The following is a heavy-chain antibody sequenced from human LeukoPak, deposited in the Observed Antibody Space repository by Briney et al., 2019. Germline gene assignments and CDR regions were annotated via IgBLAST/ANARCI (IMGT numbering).Heavy chain of an antibody. Sequence: ASVKVSCKASGYTFTGYYMHWVRQAPGQGLEWMGWINPNSGGTNYAQKFQGRVTMTRDTSISTAYMELSSLTFDDTAVYYCASRDADYEYYFDYWGQGAVVTVSS. CDR3: ASRDADYEYYFDY. V-gene: IGHV1-2*02. CDR2: INPNSGGT. J-gene: IGHJ4*02. D-gene: IGHD4-17*01. CDR1: GYTFTGYY.